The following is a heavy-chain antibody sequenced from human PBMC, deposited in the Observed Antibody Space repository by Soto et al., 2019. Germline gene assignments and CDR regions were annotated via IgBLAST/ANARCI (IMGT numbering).Heavy chain of an antibody. Sequence: SETLSLTCTVSGGSISSSSYYWGWIRQPPGKGLEWIGSIYYSGSTYYNPSLKSRVTISVDTSKNQFSLKLSPVTAADTAVYYCARLSYGDYPYYYYGMDVWGQGTTVTVSS. J-gene: IGHJ6*02. CDR2: IYYSGST. V-gene: IGHV4-39*01. D-gene: IGHD4-17*01. CDR3: ARLSYGDYPYYYYGMDV. CDR1: GGSISSSSYY.